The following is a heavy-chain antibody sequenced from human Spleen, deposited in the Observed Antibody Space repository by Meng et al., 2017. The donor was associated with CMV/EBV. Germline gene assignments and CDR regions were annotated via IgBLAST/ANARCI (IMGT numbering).Heavy chain of an antibody. D-gene: IGHD2-2*01. CDR1: YD. V-gene: IGHV1-69*05. J-gene: IGHJ4*02. CDR3: ARNKDIVVVPAAISLAFDY. CDR2: IIPIFHTT. Sequence: YDINWARQAPGQGLEWMGGIIPIFHTTRYAQRFQGRVTITTDESTSTVYMEVTSLRSEDTAVYYCARNKDIVVVPAAISLAFDYWGQGTLVTVSS.